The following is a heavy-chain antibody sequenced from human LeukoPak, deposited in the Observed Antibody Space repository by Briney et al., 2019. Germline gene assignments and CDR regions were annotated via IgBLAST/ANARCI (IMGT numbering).Heavy chain of an antibody. CDR1: GGSVNSGAYY. CDR3: ARDRASGMDY. Sequence: SQTLSLTCTVSGGSVNSGAYYWSWIRQFPGKGLEWIGQIFFTGRTDYNPSLKSRLAISIDTSRDQFSLELSSVSAADTATHYCARDRASGMDYWGQGILVTVSS. CDR2: IFFTGRT. D-gene: IGHD3-10*01. J-gene: IGHJ4*02. V-gene: IGHV4-31*03.